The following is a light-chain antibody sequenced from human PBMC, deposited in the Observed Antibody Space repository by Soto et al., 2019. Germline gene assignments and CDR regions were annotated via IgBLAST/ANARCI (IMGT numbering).Light chain of an antibody. CDR3: QQTYTTPRT. CDR1: QTVSTY. J-gene: IGKJ1*01. V-gene: IGKV1-39*01. CDR2: ATS. Sequence: DTQMTQSPSSLSASVGDRISITCRASQTVSTYLNWYQQKAGQAPTLLISATSTLQSGVPSRFSGSGSGTEFTLTITSLQPEDFATSYCQQTYTTPRTFGQGTKVAFK.